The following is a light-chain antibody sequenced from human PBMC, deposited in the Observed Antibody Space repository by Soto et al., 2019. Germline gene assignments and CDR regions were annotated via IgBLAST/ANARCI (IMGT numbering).Light chain of an antibody. CDR3: QQRSNWPQKIT. CDR2: DAS. V-gene: IGKV3D-20*02. Sequence: EIVLAQSPATLSLSPGYIATLSCGASQSVSRSYLAWYQQKPGLAPRLIIYDASTRATGIPDRFSGSGSGKDFTLTISSLETEDFAVYYCQQRSNWPQKITFGHGTRLEIK. CDR1: QSVSRSY. J-gene: IGKJ5*01.